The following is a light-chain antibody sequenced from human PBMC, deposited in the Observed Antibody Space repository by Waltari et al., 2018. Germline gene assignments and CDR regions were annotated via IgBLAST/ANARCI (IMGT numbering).Light chain of an antibody. V-gene: IGLV2-14*01. CDR1: GRGIGAHAH. CDR3: SSYSTSTYPI. CDR2: QVS. J-gene: IGLJ2*01. Sequence: QSALTQPAAVTVPLGLSNTISCTGTGRGIGAHAHVPWYQQHPGKAPKLIIFQVSNRPSGVSDRFSASKSGMTASLSISGLRTDDEAIYYCSSYSTSTYPIFGGGTKVTVL.